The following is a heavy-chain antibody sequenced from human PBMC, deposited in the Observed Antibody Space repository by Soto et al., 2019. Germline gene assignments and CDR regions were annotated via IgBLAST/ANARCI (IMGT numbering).Heavy chain of an antibody. V-gene: IGHV3-33*01. D-gene: IGHD3-22*01. CDR3: ARAPRDYYDSSGYFNWFDP. CDR2: IWYDGSNK. Sequence: SLRLSCAASGFTFSSYGMHWVRQAPGKGLEWVAVIWYDGSNKYYADSVKGRFTISRDNSKNTLYLQMNSLRAEDTAVYYCARAPRDYYDSSGYFNWFDPWGQGTLVTVSS. CDR1: GFTFSSYG. J-gene: IGHJ5*02.